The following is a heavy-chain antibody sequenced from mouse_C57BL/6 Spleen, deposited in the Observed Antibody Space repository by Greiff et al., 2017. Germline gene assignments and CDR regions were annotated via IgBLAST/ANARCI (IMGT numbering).Heavy chain of an antibody. D-gene: IGHD3-2*02. CDR3: ARKRDSSGFFAY. Sequence: EVKVEESGAELVKPGASVKLSCTASGFNIKDYYMHWVKQRTEQGLEWIGRIDPEDGETKYAPKFQGKATITADTSSNTAYLQLSSLTSEDTAVYYCARKRDSSGFFAYWGQGTLVTVSA. J-gene: IGHJ3*01. CDR2: IDPEDGET. CDR1: GFNIKDYY. V-gene: IGHV14-2*01.